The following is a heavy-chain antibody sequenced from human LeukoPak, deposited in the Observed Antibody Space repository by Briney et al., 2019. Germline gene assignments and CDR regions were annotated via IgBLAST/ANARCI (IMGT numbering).Heavy chain of an antibody. CDR3: AILATGYPSTPPDY. J-gene: IGHJ4*02. CDR2: ISSSSSYI. CDR1: GFTFSSYS. Sequence: PGGSLRLSCAASGFTFSSYSMNWVRQAPGKGLEWVSSISSSSSYIYYADSVKGRFTISRDNAKNSLYLQMNSLRAEDTAVYYCAILATGYPSTPPDYWGQGTLVTVSS. V-gene: IGHV3-21*01. D-gene: IGHD3-9*01.